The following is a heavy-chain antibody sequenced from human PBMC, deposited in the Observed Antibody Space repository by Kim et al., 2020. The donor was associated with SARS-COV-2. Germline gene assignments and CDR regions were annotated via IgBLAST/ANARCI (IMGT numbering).Heavy chain of an antibody. Sequence: SETLSLTCTVSGGSISSYYWSWIRQPPGKGLEWIGYIYYSGSTNYNPSLKSRVTISVDTSKNQFSLKLSSVTAADTAVYYCARGMRQEWDFDYWGQGTLVTVSS. CDR3: ARGMRQEWDFDY. D-gene: IGHD2-8*01. V-gene: IGHV4-59*01. J-gene: IGHJ4*02. CDR2: IYYSGST. CDR1: GGSISSYY.